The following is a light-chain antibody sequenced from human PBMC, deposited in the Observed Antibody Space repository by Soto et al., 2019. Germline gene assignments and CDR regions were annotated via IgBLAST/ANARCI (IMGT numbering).Light chain of an antibody. CDR2: GAS. Sequence: ETVMTQSPVTLSVFPGQRATLSCRASQSVSSSYLAWYQQKPGQAPRLLIYGASSRATGIPDRFSGSGSGTDFTLTISRLEPEDFAVYYCQQYGSSPRITFGQGTRLEIK. V-gene: IGKV3-20*01. CDR3: QQYGSSPRIT. J-gene: IGKJ5*01. CDR1: QSVSSSY.